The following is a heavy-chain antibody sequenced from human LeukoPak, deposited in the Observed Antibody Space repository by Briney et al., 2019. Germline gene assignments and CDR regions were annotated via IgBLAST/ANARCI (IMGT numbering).Heavy chain of an antibody. CDR2: IASDGSST. V-gene: IGHV3-74*01. D-gene: IGHD4-23*01. Sequence: GGSLRLSCAASGFTFSSYWMNWVPQAPGKGLVWVSRIASDGSSTTYADSVKGRFSISRDNAKNTLYLQMNSLRVEDTAVYYCARGRPHGNDYWGQGTLVTVSS. CDR3: ARGRPHGNDY. CDR1: GFTFSSYW. J-gene: IGHJ4*02.